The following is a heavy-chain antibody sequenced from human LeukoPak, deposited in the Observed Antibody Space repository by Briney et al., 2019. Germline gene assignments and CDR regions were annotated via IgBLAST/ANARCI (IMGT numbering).Heavy chain of an antibody. CDR3: ARVGINRLMWSGEKNYYYYMDV. J-gene: IGHJ6*03. V-gene: IGHV1-18*01. CDR2: ISAYNGYT. D-gene: IGHD3-10*01. CDR1: GYTFTDYD. Sequence: ASVKVSCKTSGYTFTDYDITWVRQAPGQGLEWMGWISAYNGYTDFAQKLQGRVTMTTDTSTSTASMELRSLRSDDTAVYYCARVGINRLMWSGEKNYYYYMDVWGKGTTVTISS.